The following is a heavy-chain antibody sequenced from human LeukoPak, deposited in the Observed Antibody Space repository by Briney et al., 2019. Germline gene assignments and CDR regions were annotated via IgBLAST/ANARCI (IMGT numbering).Heavy chain of an antibody. J-gene: IGHJ4*02. V-gene: IGHV3-7*01. Sequence: PGGSLRLSCAASGFTFTNYWMSWVRQAPGKGPEWVANIKHDGSETYYLDSVKGRFTISRDNAKNSLYLQMSSLRADDTAVYYCATEGAYTTSSSPAYWGQGTRVTVSS. CDR3: ATEGAYTTSSSPAY. CDR2: IKHDGSET. D-gene: IGHD3-16*01. CDR1: GFTFTNYW.